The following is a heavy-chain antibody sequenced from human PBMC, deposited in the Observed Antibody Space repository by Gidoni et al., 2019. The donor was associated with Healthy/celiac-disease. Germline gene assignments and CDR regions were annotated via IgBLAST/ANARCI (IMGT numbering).Heavy chain of an antibody. D-gene: IGHD5-18*01. Sequence: EVQLVESGGGLVQPGGSLRLSCAASGFTFSSYWMHWVRQAPGKGLVWVSRINSDGSSTSYADSVKGRFTISRDNAKNTLYLQMNSLRAEDTAVYYCARDPVGYSYGYIWLQPYYYYYGMDVWGQGTTVTVSS. CDR3: ARDPVGYSYGYIWLQPYYYYYGMDV. V-gene: IGHV3-74*01. CDR2: INSDGSST. J-gene: IGHJ6*02. CDR1: GFTFSSYW.